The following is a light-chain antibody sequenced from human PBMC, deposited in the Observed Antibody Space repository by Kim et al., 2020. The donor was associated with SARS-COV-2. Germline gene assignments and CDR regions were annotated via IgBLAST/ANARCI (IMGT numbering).Light chain of an antibody. CDR1: RNNVGDQG. J-gene: IGLJ3*02. CDR2: RNN. Sequence: RQTATLTCTGSRNNVGDQGAGWLQQHQGHAPKLLFYRNNNRASGISDRFSTSRSGNTASLTIIGLQPEDEADYYCTTWDSSLSAQMFGGGTKVTVL. CDR3: TTWDSSLSAQM. V-gene: IGLV10-54*04.